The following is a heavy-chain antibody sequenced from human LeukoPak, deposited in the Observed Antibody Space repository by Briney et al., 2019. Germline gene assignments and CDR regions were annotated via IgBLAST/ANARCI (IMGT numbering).Heavy chain of an antibody. CDR1: GGSMNNHY. CDR2: VYQTGDT. CDR3: ARHPFSAPFDY. J-gene: IGHJ4*02. V-gene: IGHV4-59*08. Sequence: SETLSLTCIVSGGSMNNHYWSWFRQPPGKGLEWIAYVYQTGDTRYNPSLKSRVSISLDMSKNQFSLKVSSVTATDTAVYYCARHPFSAPFDYWGQGILVTVSS. D-gene: IGHD6-19*01.